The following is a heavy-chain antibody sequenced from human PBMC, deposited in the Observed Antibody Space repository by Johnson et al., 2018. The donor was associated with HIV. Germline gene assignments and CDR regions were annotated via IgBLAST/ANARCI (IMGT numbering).Heavy chain of an antibody. D-gene: IGHD1-1*01. J-gene: IGHJ3*02. CDR2: INWSGGTT. CDR3: AKEDPWRRAFDS. V-gene: IGHV3-20*04. CDR1: GFTFDDYG. Sequence: VQLVESGGGVVRPGGSLRLSCAASGFTFDDYGMNWVRPVPGQGLAWVPGINWSGGTTGYADSVKGRFSISRDNTKNSLYLQMNGLRPEDTAVYYCAKEDPWRRAFDSWGQGTVVTVSS.